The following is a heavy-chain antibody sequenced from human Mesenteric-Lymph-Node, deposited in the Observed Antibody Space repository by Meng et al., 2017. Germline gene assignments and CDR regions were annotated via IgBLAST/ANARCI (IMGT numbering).Heavy chain of an antibody. Sequence: ASVKVSCKASGYTFTGYYMHWVRQAPGQGLEWMGWINPNSGGTNYAQKLQGRVTMTTDTSTSTAYMELRSLRSDDTAVYYCARFLLGSSSWSNVYYFDYWGQGTLVTVSS. CDR3: ARFLLGSSSWSNVYYFDY. D-gene: IGHD6-13*01. CDR1: GYTFTGYY. CDR2: INPNSGGT. J-gene: IGHJ4*02. V-gene: IGHV1-2*02.